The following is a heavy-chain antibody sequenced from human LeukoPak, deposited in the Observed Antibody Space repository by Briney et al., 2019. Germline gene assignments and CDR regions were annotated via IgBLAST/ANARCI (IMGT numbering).Heavy chain of an antibody. V-gene: IGHV3-21*01. CDR1: GFTFSSYS. D-gene: IGHD1-26*01. Sequence: PGGSLRLSCAASGFTFSSYSMNWVRQAPGKGLEWVSSISSSSSYIYYADSVKGRFTISRDNAKNSLYLQMNSLRAEDTAAYYCARDQRDDSGSYLRLDYWGQGTLVTVSS. CDR2: ISSSSSYI. J-gene: IGHJ4*02. CDR3: ARDQRDDSGSYLRLDY.